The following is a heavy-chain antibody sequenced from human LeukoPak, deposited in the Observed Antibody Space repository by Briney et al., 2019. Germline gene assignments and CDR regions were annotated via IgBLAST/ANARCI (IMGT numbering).Heavy chain of an antibody. CDR1: AGSISSYY. J-gene: IGHJ4*02. Sequence: PSETLSLTCTVAAGSISSYYWSWIRQPPGKGLEWIGYIYYSGSTSYNPSLKSRVTISVDTSKNQFSLKLSSVTAADTAVYYCARLLRSSWYYFDYWGQGTLVTVSS. CDR2: IYYSGST. CDR3: ARLLRSSWYYFDY. D-gene: IGHD6-13*01. V-gene: IGHV4-59*08.